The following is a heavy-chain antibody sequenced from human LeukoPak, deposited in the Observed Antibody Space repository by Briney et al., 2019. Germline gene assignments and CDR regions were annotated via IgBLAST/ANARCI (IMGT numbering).Heavy chain of an antibody. Sequence: SETLSLTCAVYGGSVSGYYWSWIRQPPGKGLEWIGEINHSGSTNYNPSLKSRVTISVDTSKIQFSLKLSSVTAADTAVYYCARQEVYYYDSSGYPVFDYWGQGTRVTVSS. CDR1: GGSVSGYY. CDR2: INHSGST. CDR3: ARQEVYYYDSSGYPVFDY. D-gene: IGHD3-22*01. V-gene: IGHV4-34*01. J-gene: IGHJ4*02.